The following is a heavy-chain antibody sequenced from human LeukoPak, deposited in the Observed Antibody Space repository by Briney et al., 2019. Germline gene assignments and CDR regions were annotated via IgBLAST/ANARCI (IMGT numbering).Heavy chain of an antibody. J-gene: IGHJ4*02. CDR1: GGSISSYY. CDR2: IYYSGST. V-gene: IGHV4-59*01. CDR3: ARDHYHSSDY. Sequence: PSETLSLTCTVSGGSISSYYWSWIRQPPGKGLEWIGYIYYSGSTNYNPSLKSRVTISVDTSKNQFSLKLSSVTAADTAVYYCARDHYHSSDYWGQGTLVTVSS. D-gene: IGHD3-22*01.